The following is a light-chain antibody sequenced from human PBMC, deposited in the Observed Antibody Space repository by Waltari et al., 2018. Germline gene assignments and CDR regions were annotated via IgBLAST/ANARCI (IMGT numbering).Light chain of an antibody. J-gene: IGLJ3*02. CDR1: SGHSSNI. Sequence: QLVLTQSPSASASLGASVKLTCTLNSGHSSNIIAWLQQQPGKGPRYLMQVNSDGSHRKGDEIPDRFSGSSSGAERYLTISSLQSEDEADYYCETGGHGTWVFGGGTKLTVL. V-gene: IGLV4-69*01. CDR2: VNSDGSH. CDR3: ETGGHGTWV.